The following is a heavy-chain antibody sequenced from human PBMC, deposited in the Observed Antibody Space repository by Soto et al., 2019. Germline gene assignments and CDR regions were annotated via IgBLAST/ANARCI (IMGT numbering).Heavy chain of an antibody. J-gene: IGHJ5*02. D-gene: IGHD2-21*02. CDR1: GGSISISSYF. CDR3: ARHPSDFWFDP. Sequence: PSDTLSLTCTVSGGSISISSYFWGWILHPPGKGLEWIGSIYYSGSTYYNPSLKSRVTVSVDTSKNQFSLKLSSVTAADTAVYYCARHPSDFWFDPWGQGTLVTVSS. CDR2: IYYSGST. V-gene: IGHV4-39*01.